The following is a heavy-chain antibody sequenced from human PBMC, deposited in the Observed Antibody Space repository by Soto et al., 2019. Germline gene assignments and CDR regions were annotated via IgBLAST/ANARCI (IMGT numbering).Heavy chain of an antibody. CDR1: SGSISTGNS. J-gene: IGHJ4*02. D-gene: IGHD6-25*01. CDR2: IYYTGAT. CDR3: ARVFSSGSGWMYYFDF. Sequence: QVELQESGPRLVKSSGTLSLTCEVSSGSISTGNSWSWVRQPPGKGLEWIGEIYYTGATNYNPSLKSRVTITIDKSKDQCSLILTSATAADTAVYYCARVFSSGSGWMYYFDFWGQGILVSVSS. V-gene: IGHV4-4*02.